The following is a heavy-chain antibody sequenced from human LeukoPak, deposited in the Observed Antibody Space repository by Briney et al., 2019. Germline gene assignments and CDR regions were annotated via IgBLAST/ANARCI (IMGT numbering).Heavy chain of an antibody. Sequence: GGSLRLSCAASGFTFSSYSMNWVRQAPGKGLEWVSSISSSSYIYYADSVKGRFTISRDNAKNSLYLQMNSLRAEDTAVYYCARLDILTGYYVDYWGQGTLVTVSS. D-gene: IGHD3-9*01. CDR2: ISSSSYI. J-gene: IGHJ4*02. CDR1: GFTFSSYS. V-gene: IGHV3-21*01. CDR3: ARLDILTGYYVDY.